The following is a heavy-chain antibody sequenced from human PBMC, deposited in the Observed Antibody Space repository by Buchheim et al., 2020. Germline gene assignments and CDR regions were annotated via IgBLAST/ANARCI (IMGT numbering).Heavy chain of an antibody. J-gene: IGHJ4*02. CDR3: ARNNWNDY. CDR1: GFNFSNYA. V-gene: IGHV3-30*04. Sequence: QVQLVDSGGGVVQPGRSLRLSCAASGFNFSNYAMNWVRQAPGKRLEWVAIISYDGSNTYYADSLKGRFSISRDNSKNPLYLQMNSLRTEDTAVYYCARNNWNDYWGQGTL. D-gene: IGHD1-20*01. CDR2: ISYDGSNT.